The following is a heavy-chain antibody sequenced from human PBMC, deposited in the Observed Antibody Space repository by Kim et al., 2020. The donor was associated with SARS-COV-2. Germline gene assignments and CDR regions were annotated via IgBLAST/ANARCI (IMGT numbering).Heavy chain of an antibody. J-gene: IGHJ4*02. Sequence: YYKPSVEGRFIMARDNSKNTLSLQMDSVGAEDAAVYYCAKGRAYTYGSFDYWGQGTLVTVSS. CDR3: AKGRAYTYGSFDY. D-gene: IGHD5-18*01. V-gene: IGHV3-23*01.